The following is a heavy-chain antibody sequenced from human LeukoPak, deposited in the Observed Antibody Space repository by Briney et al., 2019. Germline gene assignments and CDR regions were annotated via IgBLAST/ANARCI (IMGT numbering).Heavy chain of an antibody. CDR1: GFTFSSYA. J-gene: IGHJ4*02. CDR2: ISYDGSNK. V-gene: IGHV3-30*01. CDR3: AYGSICSSTSCPLGG. D-gene: IGHD2-2*01. Sequence: GRSLRLSCAASGFTFSSYAMHWVRQAPGKGLEWVAVISYDGSNKYYADSVKGRFTIDRDNSKNTLYLQMNSLRDEDMDVYYCAYGSICSSTSCPLGGWGQGTLVTVSS.